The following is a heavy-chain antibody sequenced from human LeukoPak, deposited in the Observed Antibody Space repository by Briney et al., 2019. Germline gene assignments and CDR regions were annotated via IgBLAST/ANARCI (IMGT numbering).Heavy chain of an antibody. D-gene: IGHD6-19*01. Sequence: GGSLRLSCAASAFTFSSYWMSWVRQAPGKGLEWVANIKEDGSEKYYVDSVKGRFTISRDNAKNSLYLQMDSLRADDTAVYYCARVRQWLVRGGDWFDPWGQGLLVTVSS. J-gene: IGHJ5*02. CDR2: IKEDGSEK. V-gene: IGHV3-7*01. CDR1: AFTFSSYW. CDR3: ARVRQWLVRGGDWFDP.